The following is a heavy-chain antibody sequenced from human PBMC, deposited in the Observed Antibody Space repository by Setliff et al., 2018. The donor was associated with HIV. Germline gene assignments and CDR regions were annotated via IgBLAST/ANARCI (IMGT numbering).Heavy chain of an antibody. J-gene: IGHJ6*03. CDR3: ARCGAGEWHLYMDV. D-gene: IGHD3-16*01. CDR1: GYTFTGSF. CDR2: IIPIFGTA. Sequence: GASVKVSCKSSGYTFTGSFMHWVRQAPGQGLEWMGGIIPIFGTANYAQKFQGRVTITADESTSTAYMELSSLRSEDTAVYYCARCGAGEWHLYMDVWGKGTAVTVSS. V-gene: IGHV1-69*13.